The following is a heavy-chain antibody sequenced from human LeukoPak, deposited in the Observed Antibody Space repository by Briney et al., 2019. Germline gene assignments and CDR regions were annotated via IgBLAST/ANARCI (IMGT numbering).Heavy chain of an antibody. V-gene: IGHV3-74*01. CDR1: GFTFSSYW. J-gene: IGHJ4*02. CDR3: AKDRNMIVVDLDY. CDR2: INSDGSST. Sequence: GGSLRLSCAASGFTFSSYWMHWVRQAPGKGLVWVSRINSDGSSTSYADSVKGRFTISRDNSKNTLYLQMNSLRAEDTAVYYCAKDRNMIVVDLDYWGQGTLVTVSS. D-gene: IGHD3-22*01.